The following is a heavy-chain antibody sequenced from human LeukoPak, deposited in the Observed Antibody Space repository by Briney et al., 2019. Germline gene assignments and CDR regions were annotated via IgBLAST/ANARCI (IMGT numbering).Heavy chain of an antibody. D-gene: IGHD5-12*01. CDR2: INSDGSST. V-gene: IGHV3-74*01. CDR1: GFTFSSYW. CDR3: AREDIVATTAVDY. Sequence: PGGSLRLSCAASGFTFSSYWMHWVRQAPGKGLVWVSRINSDGSSTSCADSVKGRFTISRDNAKNTLYLQMSSLRAEDTAVYYCAREDIVATTAVDYWGQGTLVTVSS. J-gene: IGHJ4*02.